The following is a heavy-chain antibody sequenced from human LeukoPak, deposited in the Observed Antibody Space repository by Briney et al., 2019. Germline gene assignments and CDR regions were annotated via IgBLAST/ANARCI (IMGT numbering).Heavy chain of an antibody. CDR2: INWNGGRT. V-gene: IGHV3-20*04. D-gene: IGHD6-19*01. CDR1: GFTFDDYG. J-gene: IGHJ1*01. CDR3: AKQYSSDWNGLAEYFQH. Sequence: GGSLRLSCAASGFTFDDYGMSWVRQGPGKGLEWVSGINWNGGRTGYADSVKGRFTISRDNSKNTLYLQMNSLRAEDTAVYYCAKQYSSDWNGLAEYFQHWGQGTLLTVSS.